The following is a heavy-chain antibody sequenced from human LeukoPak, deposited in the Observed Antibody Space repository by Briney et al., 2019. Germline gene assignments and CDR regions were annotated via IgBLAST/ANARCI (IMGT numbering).Heavy chain of an antibody. Sequence: GGSLRLSCAASGFTFSDYAMHWVRPSPGKELEYVSAISSNGRSIHYANSVEGRFTISRDNSKNTLYHQMNSLRAEDTAVYYCARGPRGYHNTGGQGTLVTVSS. J-gene: IGHJ4*02. V-gene: IGHV3-64*01. D-gene: IGHD5-12*01. CDR3: ARGPRGYHNT. CDR2: ISSNGRSI. CDR1: GFTFSDYA.